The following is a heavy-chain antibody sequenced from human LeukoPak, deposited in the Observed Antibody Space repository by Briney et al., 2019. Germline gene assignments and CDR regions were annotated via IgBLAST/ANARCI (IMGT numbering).Heavy chain of an antibody. CDR3: AREGFGYYAFDI. Sequence: SETLSLTCSVSGDSISSRDYYWSWIRQPPGKGLEWIGYIYYSGSTNYNPSLKSRVTISVDTSKDQFSLKLSSVTAADTAVYYCAREGFGYYAFDIWGQGTMVTVST. D-gene: IGHD3-10*01. CDR2: IYYSGST. J-gene: IGHJ3*02. CDR1: GDSISSRDYY. V-gene: IGHV4-61*08.